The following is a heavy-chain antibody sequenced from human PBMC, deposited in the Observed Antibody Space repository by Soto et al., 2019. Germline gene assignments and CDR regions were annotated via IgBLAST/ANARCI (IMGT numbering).Heavy chain of an antibody. J-gene: IGHJ6*02. Sequence: GGSLRLSCAASGFTFSSYAMHWVRQAPGKGLEWVAVISYDGSNKYYADSVKGRFTISRDNSKNTLYLQMNSLRAEDTAVYYCARDDVSWASYYDFWSGSNYYYYGMDVWGQGTTVTVSS. CDR2: ISYDGSNK. D-gene: IGHD3-3*01. CDR1: GFTFSSYA. V-gene: IGHV3-30-3*01. CDR3: ARDDVSWASYYDFWSGSNYYYYGMDV.